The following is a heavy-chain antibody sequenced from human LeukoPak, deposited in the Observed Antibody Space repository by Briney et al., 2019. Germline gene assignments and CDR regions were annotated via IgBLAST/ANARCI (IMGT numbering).Heavy chain of an antibody. Sequence: ASVNVSCMPSGYSFISFYIHWVRQAPGQGLEWMGVINPSGGSTAYAQQFQGRVTMTRDTSTSTVYMELSSLRSEDTAVYYCARHSLIGTTPFDYWGQGTLVTVSS. D-gene: IGHD1-20*01. CDR2: INPSGGST. CDR1: GYSFISFY. J-gene: IGHJ4*02. CDR3: ARHSLIGTTPFDY. V-gene: IGHV1-46*01.